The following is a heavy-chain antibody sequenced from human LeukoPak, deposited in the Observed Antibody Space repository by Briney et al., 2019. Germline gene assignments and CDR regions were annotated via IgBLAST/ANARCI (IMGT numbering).Heavy chain of an antibody. Sequence: GGSLRLSCAVSGFTFSNFWMSWVRQAPGRGLEWVANIHPEGNEKYHVESVKGRFIISRDNIKNLLFLQMNGLRVEDPAVYYCARGDDFSGDHWGQGTLVTVSS. CDR2: IHPEGNEK. D-gene: IGHD1-1*01. J-gene: IGHJ4*02. CDR1: GFTFSNFW. CDR3: ARGDDFSGDH. V-gene: IGHV3-7*04.